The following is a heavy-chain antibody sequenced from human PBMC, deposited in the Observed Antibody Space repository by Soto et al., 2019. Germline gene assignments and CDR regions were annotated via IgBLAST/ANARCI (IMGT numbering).Heavy chain of an antibody. D-gene: IGHD4-4*01. CDR3: TKDYSNPRDH. CDR2: IKSKTDGGTI. J-gene: IGHJ5*02. Sequence: EVELVESGGGLVKPGGSLRLSCAASGFTFSNAWMNWVRQAPGKGLEWVGRIKSKTDGGTIDYAAPVKGRFTISGDDSKNALYLQMTSLKTEDTAVYYFTKDYSNPRDHWGQGTLVNVSS. CDR1: GFTFSNAW. V-gene: IGHV3-15*01.